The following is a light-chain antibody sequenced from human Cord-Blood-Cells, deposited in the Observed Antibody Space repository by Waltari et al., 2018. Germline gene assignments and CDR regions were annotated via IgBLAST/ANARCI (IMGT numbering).Light chain of an antibody. CDR2: EGS. Sequence: QSALTQPASVSGSPGQSITISCTGTSSDVGSYNLVSWYQQPPGKAPKLMIYEGSKRTSGVSNLFSGSKSGNTASLTISGLQAEDEADYYCCSYAGSSTWVFGGGTKLTVL. CDR1: SSDVGSYNL. CDR3: CSYAGSSTWV. J-gene: IGLJ3*02. V-gene: IGLV2-23*01.